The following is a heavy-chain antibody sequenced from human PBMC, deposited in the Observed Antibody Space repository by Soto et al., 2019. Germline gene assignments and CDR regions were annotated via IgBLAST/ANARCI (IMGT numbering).Heavy chain of an antibody. J-gene: IGHJ4*02. CDR1: GGTFSSYA. CDR3: ARGHLTGYPFDFDY. D-gene: IGHD3-9*01. V-gene: IGHV1-69*01. Sequence: QVQLVQSGAEVKKPGSSVKVSCKASGGTFSSYAISWVRQAPGQVLEWMGGIIPIFGTANYAQKFQGRVTITADESTSTAYMELSSLRSEDTAVYYCARGHLTGYPFDFDYWGQGTLVTVSS. CDR2: IIPIFGTA.